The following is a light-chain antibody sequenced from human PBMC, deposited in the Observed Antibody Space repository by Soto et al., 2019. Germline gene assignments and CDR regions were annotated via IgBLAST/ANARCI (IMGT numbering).Light chain of an antibody. Sequence: LTQPASVSASPGQPITISCTGTSSDVGGYNYVSWYQQHPGKAPKLMIYDVSNRPSGVSNRFSGSKSGNTASLTISGLQAEDEADYYCSSYTSSSTPYVFGTGTKVTVL. CDR3: SSYTSSSTPYV. V-gene: IGLV2-14*01. J-gene: IGLJ1*01. CDR2: DVS. CDR1: SSDVGGYNY.